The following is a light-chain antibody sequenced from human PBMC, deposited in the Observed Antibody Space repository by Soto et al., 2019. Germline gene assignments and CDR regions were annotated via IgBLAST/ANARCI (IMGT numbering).Light chain of an antibody. J-gene: IGLJ1*01. V-gene: IGLV2-14*01. CDR3: SSYTSSSTLYV. Sequence: QSELTQPASVSGAPRQSITIACTGTSSDVDGYNYVSCYQQHPGKAPKLMIYDVSKRPSGVSNRFSGSKSGNTASLIISGLQAEDEDDYYCSSYTSSSTLYVFGTGTKVTVL. CDR1: SSDVDGYNY. CDR2: DVS.